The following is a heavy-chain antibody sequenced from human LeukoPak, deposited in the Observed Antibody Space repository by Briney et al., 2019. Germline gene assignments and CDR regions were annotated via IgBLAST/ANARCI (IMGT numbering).Heavy chain of an antibody. CDR2: ISSSSTYI. Sequence: GGSLRLSCAASGFIFSSYEMNWVRQAPGKGLEWVSSISSSSTYIYYADSMKGRFTISRDNAKNSLCLQMNSLRAEDTAVYYCARDLSVGAKPDLGFDYWGQGSLVTVSS. V-gene: IGHV3-21*01. CDR1: GFIFSSYE. CDR3: ARDLSVGAKPDLGFDY. J-gene: IGHJ4*02. D-gene: IGHD1-26*01.